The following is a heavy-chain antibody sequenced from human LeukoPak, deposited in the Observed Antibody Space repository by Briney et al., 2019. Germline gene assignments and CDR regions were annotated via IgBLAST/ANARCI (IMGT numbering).Heavy chain of an antibody. Sequence: PGGSLRLSCAASGFTFSDYYMSWIRQAPGKGLEWVSYVSSSGSTIYYADSVKGRFTISRDNAKNSLYLQMNSLRAEDTAVYYCARGSSSWYEVVWTPDYWGQGTLVTVSS. D-gene: IGHD6-13*01. CDR3: ARGSSSWYEVVWTPDY. V-gene: IGHV3-11*01. J-gene: IGHJ4*02. CDR2: VSSSGSTI. CDR1: GFTFSDYY.